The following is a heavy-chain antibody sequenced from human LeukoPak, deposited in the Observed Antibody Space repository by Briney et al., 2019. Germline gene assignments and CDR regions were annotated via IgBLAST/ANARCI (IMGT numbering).Heavy chain of an antibody. CDR2: INPNSGGT. CDR1: GYTFTGYY. V-gene: IGHV1-2*02. Sequence: GATVKVSCKASGYTFTGYYMHWVRQAPGQGLEWMGWINPNSGGTNYAQKFQGRVTMTRDTSISTAYMELSRLRSDDTAVYYCASWDTVSSWYYWDYWGQGTLVTVSS. D-gene: IGHD6-13*01. J-gene: IGHJ4*02. CDR3: ASWDTVSSWYYWDY.